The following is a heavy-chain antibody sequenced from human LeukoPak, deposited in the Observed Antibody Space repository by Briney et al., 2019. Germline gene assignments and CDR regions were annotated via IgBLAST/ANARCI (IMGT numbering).Heavy chain of an antibody. J-gene: IGHJ4*02. D-gene: IGHD6-6*01. V-gene: IGHV4-34*01. CDR3: ARRGSMTGPPPL. Sequence: TSETLSLTCAVYGGSFSGYYWSWIRQPPGKGLEWIGEINHSGSTSYNPSLKSRVTISVDTSKNQFSLKLSSVTAADTAVYYCARRGSMTGPPPLWGQGTLVTVSS. CDR2: INHSGST. CDR1: GGSFSGYY.